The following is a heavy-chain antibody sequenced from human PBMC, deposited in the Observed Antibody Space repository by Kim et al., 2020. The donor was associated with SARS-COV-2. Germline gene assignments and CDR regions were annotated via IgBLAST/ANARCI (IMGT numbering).Heavy chain of an antibody. CDR1: GFTFSSYG. D-gene: IGHD6-13*01. CDR3: AKDLPSQQLVRRFWDYYYGMDV. Sequence: GGSLRLSCAASGFTFSSYGMHWVRQAPGKGLEWVAVIWYDGSNKYYADSVKGRFTISRDNSKNTLYLQMNSLRAEDTAVYYCAKDLPSQQLVRRFWDYYYGMDVWGQGTTVTVSS. V-gene: IGHV3-33*06. J-gene: IGHJ6*02. CDR2: IWYDGSNK.